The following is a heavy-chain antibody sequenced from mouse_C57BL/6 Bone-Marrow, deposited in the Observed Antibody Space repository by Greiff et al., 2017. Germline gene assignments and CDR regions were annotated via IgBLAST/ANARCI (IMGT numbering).Heavy chain of an antibody. CDR3: ARASNPAFDY. Sequence: QVQLQQSGAELVKPGASVKMSCKASGYTFTSYWITWVKQRPGQGLEWIGDIYPGSGSTNYNEKFKSKATLTVDTSSSTAYMQLSSLTSEDYAVYYCARASNPAFDYWGQGTTLTVSS. CDR1: GYTFTSYW. D-gene: IGHD2-5*01. J-gene: IGHJ2*01. CDR2: IYPGSGST. V-gene: IGHV1-55*01.